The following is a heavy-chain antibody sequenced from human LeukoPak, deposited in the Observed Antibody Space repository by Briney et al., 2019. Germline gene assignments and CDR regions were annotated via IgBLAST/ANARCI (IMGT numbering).Heavy chain of an antibody. CDR2: FYTSGNT. J-gene: IGHJ3*02. Sequence: SETLSLTCSVSGTSITPYSWSWIRQPPGRGLEWIGYFYTSGNTHQNPSLKIRVTMSIDASKNQFSLRLSSMTAADTAVYYCARHRAEMATITDDTFDMWGQGTMVTVSS. D-gene: IGHD5-24*01. V-gene: IGHV4-4*09. CDR1: GTSITPYS. CDR3: ARHRAEMATITDDTFDM.